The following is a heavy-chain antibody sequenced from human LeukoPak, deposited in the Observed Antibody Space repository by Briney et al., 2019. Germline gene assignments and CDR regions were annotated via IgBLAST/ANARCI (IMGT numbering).Heavy chain of an antibody. V-gene: IGHV1-2*02. CDR2: INSDSGGT. CDR1: GSTCTGYY. J-gene: IGHJ4*02. Sequence: ASVKVSCKASGSTCTGYYIDWVRQAPGQGLEWMGWINSDSGGTNYAQKFQGRVTMTRDTSTSTAYMELSSLRSDDTAFYYCARDRITVTMPYFDYWGQGTLVTVPS. CDR3: ARDRITVTMPYFDY. D-gene: IGHD4-17*01.